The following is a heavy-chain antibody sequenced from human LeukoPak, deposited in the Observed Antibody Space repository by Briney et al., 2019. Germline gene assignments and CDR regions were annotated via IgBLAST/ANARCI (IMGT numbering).Heavy chain of an antibody. Sequence: SETLSLTCTVYGGSFSGYYWSWIRQPPGKGLEWIGEINHSGSTNYNPSLKSRVTISVDTSKNQFSLKLSSVTAADTAVYYCARGLGYSYGPLWWFDPWGQGTLVTVSS. V-gene: IGHV4-34*01. CDR3: ARGLGYSYGPLWWFDP. D-gene: IGHD5-18*01. CDR2: INHSGST. J-gene: IGHJ5*02. CDR1: GGSFSGYY.